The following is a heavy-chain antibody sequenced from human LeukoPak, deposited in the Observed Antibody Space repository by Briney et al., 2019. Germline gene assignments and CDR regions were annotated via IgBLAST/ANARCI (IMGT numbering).Heavy chain of an antibody. Sequence: GGSLRLSCAASGFTFSSSEMNWVRQAPGKGLEWVSFISSSGGTIYYADSVKGRFTISRDNARNSLYLQMNSLRAEDTAVYYCARDLYGDYAHDYWGQGTLVTVSS. CDR3: ARDLYGDYAHDY. CDR2: ISSSGGTI. CDR1: GFTFSSSE. J-gene: IGHJ4*02. V-gene: IGHV3-48*03. D-gene: IGHD4-17*01.